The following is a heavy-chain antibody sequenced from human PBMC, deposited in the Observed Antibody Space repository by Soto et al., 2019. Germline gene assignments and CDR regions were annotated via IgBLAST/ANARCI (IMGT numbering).Heavy chain of an antibody. CDR1: GDSVSSNSAA. J-gene: IGHJ6*02. D-gene: IGHD5-18*01. Sequence: PSQTLSLTCGVSGDSVSSNSAAWNWVRESPARGLEGLGRTYYRSKWYNDYAGSVKSRITINPHTSKNQSSLQLNSVTPEHTAVYYCARPAYSRRYYSYGMDVWGQGTTVTVSS. CDR3: ARPAYSRRYYSYGMDV. CDR2: TYYRSKWYN. V-gene: IGHV6-1*01.